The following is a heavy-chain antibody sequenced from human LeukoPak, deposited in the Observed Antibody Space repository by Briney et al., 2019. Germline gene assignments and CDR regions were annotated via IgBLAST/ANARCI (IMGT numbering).Heavy chain of an antibody. J-gene: IGHJ4*02. Sequence: GGSLRLSWAASGFTVSIYSIGWVRQAAGKGRGCVSAIIGGGGSTYHVDSVKGRFNISRDNSKNTLYLQMNSLRAEDKAVYYCEKGFGSRWYDSFFDYWGQGTLVTVSS. V-gene: IGHV3-23*01. CDR2: IIGGGGST. D-gene: IGHD6-13*01. CDR1: GFTVSIYS. CDR3: EKGFGSRWYDSFFDY.